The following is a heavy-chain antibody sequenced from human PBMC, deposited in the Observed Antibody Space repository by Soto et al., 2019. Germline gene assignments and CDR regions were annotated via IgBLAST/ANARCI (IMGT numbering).Heavy chain of an antibody. D-gene: IGHD2-15*01. CDR3: AKDRSVVVAANGFDY. V-gene: IGHV3-30*18. CDR1: GFTFSSYG. Sequence: QVQLVESGGGVVQPGRSLRLSCAASGFTFSSYGMHWVRQAPGKGLEWVAVISYDGSNKYYADSLKGRFTISRDNSKITLYLHMNSLRAEDTAVYYCAKDRSVVVAANGFDYWGQGTLVTVSS. CDR2: ISYDGSNK. J-gene: IGHJ4*02.